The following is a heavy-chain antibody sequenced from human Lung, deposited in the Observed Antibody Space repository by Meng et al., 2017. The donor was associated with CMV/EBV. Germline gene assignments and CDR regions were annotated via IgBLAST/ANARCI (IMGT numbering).Heavy chain of an antibody. Sequence: ASXXVSXKASGYTFTGYYMHWVRQAPGQGLEWMGWISPNSGGTNYAQNFQGRATMTRDTSISTAYMELSRLRSDDTAVYYCARGEYSSTLPFDYWAQGTGVTVDS. V-gene: IGHV1-2*02. CDR2: ISPNSGGT. D-gene: IGHD6-6*01. J-gene: IGHJ4*02. CDR3: ARGEYSSTLPFDY. CDR1: GYTFTGYY.